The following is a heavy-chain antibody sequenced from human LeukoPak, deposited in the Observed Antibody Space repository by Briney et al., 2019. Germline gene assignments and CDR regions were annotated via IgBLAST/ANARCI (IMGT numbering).Heavy chain of an antibody. D-gene: IGHD4-11*01. V-gene: IGHV4-4*03. Sequence: PPETLSLTCAVSGGSISSSNWWSWVRQPPGKGLEWIGEIYHSGGTNYNPSLKSRVTISVDKSKDQFSLKLRSVTAADTAVYYCARAPYYSDGSAYHYYYYMDVWGKGTTVTVSS. CDR2: IYHSGGT. CDR1: GGSISSSNW. CDR3: ARAPYYSDGSAYHYYYYMDV. J-gene: IGHJ6*03.